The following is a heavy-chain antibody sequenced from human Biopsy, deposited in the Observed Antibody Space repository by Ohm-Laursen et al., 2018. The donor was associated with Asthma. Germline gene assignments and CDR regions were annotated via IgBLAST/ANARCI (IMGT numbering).Heavy chain of an antibody. J-gene: IGHJ5*02. D-gene: IGHD2-2*01. CDR3: ARATSTGSQSEPHFFDH. Sequence: SETLSLTCTVSPGSINDYYWNWIRQFPGKGLEWIGYVHSSGCTRFNPSLKSRVPVSVDTSVDQVSLKLSSMSASDTAIYYWARATSTGSQSEPHFFDHWGPGTLVTVSS. CDR1: PGSINDYY. V-gene: IGHV4-59*01. CDR2: VHSSGCT.